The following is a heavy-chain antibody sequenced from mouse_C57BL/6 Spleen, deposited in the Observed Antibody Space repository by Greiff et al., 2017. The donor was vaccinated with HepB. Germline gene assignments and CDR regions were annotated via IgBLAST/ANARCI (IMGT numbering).Heavy chain of an antibody. CDR3: ARSSLYYGSSYWYFDV. J-gene: IGHJ1*03. CDR1: GYTFTSYG. Sequence: QVQLQQSGAELARPGASVKLSCKASGYTFTSYGISWVKQRTGQGLEWIGEIYPRSGNTYYNEKFKGKATLTADKSSSTAYMELRSLTSEDSAVYFCARSSLYYGSSYWYFDVWGTGTTVTVSS. V-gene: IGHV1-81*01. CDR2: IYPRSGNT. D-gene: IGHD1-1*01.